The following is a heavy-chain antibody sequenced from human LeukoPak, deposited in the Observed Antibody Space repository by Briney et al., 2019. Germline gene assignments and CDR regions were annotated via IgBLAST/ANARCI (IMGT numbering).Heavy chain of an antibody. D-gene: IGHD7-27*01. Sequence: SETLSLTCTVSGGSISSYYWSWIRQPPGKGLEWIGYIYYSGSTNYNPSLKSRVTISVDTSKNQSSLKLSSVTAADTAVYYCARHAWGADKDAFDIWGQGTMVTVSS. CDR2: IYYSGST. J-gene: IGHJ3*02. CDR1: GGSISSYY. CDR3: ARHAWGADKDAFDI. V-gene: IGHV4-59*08.